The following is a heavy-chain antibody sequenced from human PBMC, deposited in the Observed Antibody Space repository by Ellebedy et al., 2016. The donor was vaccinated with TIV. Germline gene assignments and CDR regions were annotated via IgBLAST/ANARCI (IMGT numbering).Heavy chain of an antibody. D-gene: IGHD3-16*01. J-gene: IGHJ4*02. CDR3: AKSSRGRGGVLHFDY. V-gene: IGHV3-23*01. CDR1: GFTFSSYA. Sequence: GGSLRLSXAASGFTFSSYAMSWVRQAPGKGLEWVSAISGSGGSTYYADSVKGRFTISRDNSKNTLYLQMNSLRAEDTAVYYCAKSSRGRGGVLHFDYWGQGTLVTVSS. CDR2: ISGSGGST.